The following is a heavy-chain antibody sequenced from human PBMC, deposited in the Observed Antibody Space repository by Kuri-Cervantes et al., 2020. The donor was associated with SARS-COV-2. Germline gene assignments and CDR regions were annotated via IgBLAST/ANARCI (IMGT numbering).Heavy chain of an antibody. D-gene: IGHD2-21*01. CDR1: GFTFSAYT. V-gene: IGHV3-21*01. CDR3: GRVAGEGPIYYYYMDV. J-gene: IGHJ6*03. Sequence: GESLKISCGASGFTFSAYTMNWVRQAPGKALEWISSIIGSRSYIYYADSVRGRFTISRDNAKNSLFLQVNSLRDEDAAVYYCGRVAGEGPIYYYYMDVWGKGTTVTVSS. CDR2: IIGSRSYI.